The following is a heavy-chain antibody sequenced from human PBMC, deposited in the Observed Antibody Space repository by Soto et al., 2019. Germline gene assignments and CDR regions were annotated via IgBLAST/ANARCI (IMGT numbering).Heavy chain of an antibody. CDR3: ARVFLNTMVRRVSNFFDP. Sequence: PSETLCITCAFSGYSIYSGYYGGWIRQPPVKGLEWIGTIYHNGTAYYNPSLKSRVTISVNTSKNQFSLDLSSVTATDTAVYYCARVFLNTMVRRVSNFFDPWGQGTLVTVSS. J-gene: IGHJ5*02. CDR1: GYSIYSGYY. V-gene: IGHV4-38-2*01. CDR2: IYHNGTA. D-gene: IGHD3-10*01.